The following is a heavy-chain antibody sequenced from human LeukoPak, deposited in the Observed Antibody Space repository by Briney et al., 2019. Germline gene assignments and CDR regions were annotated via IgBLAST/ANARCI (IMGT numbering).Heavy chain of an antibody. J-gene: IGHJ3*02. CDR2: ISAYNGNT. V-gene: IGHV1-18*04. D-gene: IGHD4-17*01. CDR3: ARDAHGDYVLDAFDI. CDR1: GYSFTSYW. Sequence: GESLKISCKGSGYSFTSYWISWVRQAPGQGLEWMGWISAYNGNTNYAQKLQGRVTMTTDTSTSTAYMELRSLRSDDTAVYYCARDAHGDYVLDAFDIWGQGTMVTVSS.